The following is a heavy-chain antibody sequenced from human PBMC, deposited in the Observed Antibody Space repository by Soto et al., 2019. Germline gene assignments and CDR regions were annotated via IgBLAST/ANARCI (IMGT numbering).Heavy chain of an antibody. CDR1: GFFFSSYA. D-gene: IGHD2-21*02. CDR2: ISYDGSNK. CDR3: AKELQRSFDY. Sequence: QVQLVESGGGVVQPGRSLRLSCAASGFFFSSYAMHWVRQAPGKGLEWVAVISYDGSNKYYADSVKGRFTISRDNSKNTLYLQMNSLRAEDTAVYYCAKELQRSFDYWGQGSLVTVSS. V-gene: IGHV3-30-3*02. J-gene: IGHJ4*02.